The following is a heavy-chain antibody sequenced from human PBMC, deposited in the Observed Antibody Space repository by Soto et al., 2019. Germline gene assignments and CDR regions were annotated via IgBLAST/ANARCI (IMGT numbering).Heavy chain of an antibody. D-gene: IGHD6-19*01. CDR2: ISAYNGNT. V-gene: IGHV1-18*01. CDR1: GYTFTSYG. CDR3: ARDHDIVAVAGTGGWFDP. Sequence: QVQLVQSGAEVKKPGASVKVSCKASGYTFTSYGISWVRQAPGQGLEWMGWISAYNGNTNYAQKLQGRVTMTTDTSTSTAYMELRSLRSDDTAVYYCARDHDIVAVAGTGGWFDPWGQGTLVTVSS. J-gene: IGHJ5*02.